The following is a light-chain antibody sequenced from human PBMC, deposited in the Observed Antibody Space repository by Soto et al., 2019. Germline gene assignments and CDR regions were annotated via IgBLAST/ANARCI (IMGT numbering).Light chain of an antibody. Sequence: DIVMTQSPLSLPVTPGEPASICFRSSQSLLHSNGNKYVDWYLQKPGQSPQLLISLGSNRASGVPDRFSGSGSGSDFTLKISRVEAEDLGVYYCMQALQTPITFGQGTRLEIK. J-gene: IGKJ5*01. CDR3: MQALQTPIT. CDR1: QSLLHSNGNKY. CDR2: LGS. V-gene: IGKV2-28*01.